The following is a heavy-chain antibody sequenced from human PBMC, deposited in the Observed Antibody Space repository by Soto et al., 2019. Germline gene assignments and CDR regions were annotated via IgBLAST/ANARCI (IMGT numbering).Heavy chain of an antibody. Sequence: ASVKVSCKASGYTFTSYYMHWVRQAPGQGLEWMGIINPSGGSTSYAQKFQGRVTMTRDTSTSTVYMELSSLRSEDTAVYYCAREDCSGGSCYSSTFDYWGQGTQVTVSS. CDR1: GYTFTSYY. J-gene: IGHJ4*02. CDR2: INPSGGST. V-gene: IGHV1-46*01. D-gene: IGHD2-15*01. CDR3: AREDCSGGSCYSSTFDY.